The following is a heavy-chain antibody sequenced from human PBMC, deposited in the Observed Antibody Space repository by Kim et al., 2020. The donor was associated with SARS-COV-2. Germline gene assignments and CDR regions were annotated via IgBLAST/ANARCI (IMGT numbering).Heavy chain of an antibody. CDR1: GFTFSSYA. D-gene: IGHD2-2*01. CDR2: ISGSGGST. J-gene: IGHJ4*02. CDR3: AKVCGLGVVPAKLVYFDY. V-gene: IGHV3-23*01. Sequence: GGSLRLSCAASGFTFSSYAMSWVRQAPGKGLEWVSAISGSGGSTYYADSVKGRFTISRDNSKNTLYLQMNSLRAEDTAVYYCAKVCGLGVVPAKLVYFDYWGQGTLVTLSS.